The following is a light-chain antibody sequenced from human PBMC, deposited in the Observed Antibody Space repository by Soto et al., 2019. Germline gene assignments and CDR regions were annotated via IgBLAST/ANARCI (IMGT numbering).Light chain of an antibody. V-gene: IGKV1-33*01. CDR1: QDSNNF. Sequence: DIQMTQSPSSLSASVGDRVTITCQASQDSNNFLNWYQQKPGKAPKLLIFDASNLETGVPSRFSGSGSGTDFTFTISSLQPEDIGTYYCQQYANLPYTFGQGTKLEIK. CDR3: QQYANLPYT. J-gene: IGKJ2*01. CDR2: DAS.